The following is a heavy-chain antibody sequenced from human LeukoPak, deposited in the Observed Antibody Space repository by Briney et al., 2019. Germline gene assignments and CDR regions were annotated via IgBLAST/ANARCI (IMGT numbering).Heavy chain of an antibody. CDR3: ARWDYDILTGYYYFDY. CDR2: IIPIFGTA. CDR1: GGTFSSYA. V-gene: IGHV1-69*13. Sequence: ASVKVSCKASGGTFSSYAISWVRQAPGQGLEWMGGIIPIFGTANYAQKFQGRVTITADESTSTAYMELSSLRSEDTAVYYCARWDYDILTGYYYFDYWGQGTLVTVSS. J-gene: IGHJ4*02. D-gene: IGHD3-9*01.